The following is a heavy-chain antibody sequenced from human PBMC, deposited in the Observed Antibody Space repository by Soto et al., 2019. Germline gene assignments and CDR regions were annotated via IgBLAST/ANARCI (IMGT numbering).Heavy chain of an antibody. CDR2: IYYSGST. Sequence: SETLSLTCTVSGGSISSYYWSWIRQPPGKGLEWIGYIYYSGSTDYNPSLKSRVTISVDTSKNQFSLKLSSVTAADTAVYYCARGVDYGGNCAVFDIWGQGTMVIVSS. CDR3: ARGVDYGGNCAVFDI. V-gene: IGHV4-59*01. J-gene: IGHJ3*02. D-gene: IGHD4-17*01. CDR1: GGSISSYY.